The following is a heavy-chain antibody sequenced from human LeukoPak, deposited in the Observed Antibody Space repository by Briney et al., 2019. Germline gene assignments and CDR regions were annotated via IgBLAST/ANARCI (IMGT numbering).Heavy chain of an antibody. CDR1: GFTLSSYG. D-gene: IGHD6-13*01. CDR2: ISYDGSNK. J-gene: IGHJ4*02. Sequence: GRSLRLSCAASGFTLSSYGMHWVRQAPGKGLEWVAVISYDGSNKYYADSVKGRFTISRDNSKNTLYLQMNSLRAEDTAVYYCANSPSIAAAGTHYWGQGTLVTVSS. V-gene: IGHV3-30*18. CDR3: ANSPSIAAAGTHY.